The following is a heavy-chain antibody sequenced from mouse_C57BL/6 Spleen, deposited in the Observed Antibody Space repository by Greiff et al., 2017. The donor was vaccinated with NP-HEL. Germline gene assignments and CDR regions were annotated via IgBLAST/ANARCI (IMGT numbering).Heavy chain of an antibody. V-gene: IGHV1-26*01. Sequence: VQLQQSGPELVKPGASVKISCKASGYTFTDYYMNWVKQSHGKSLEWIGDINPNNGGTSYNQKFKGKATLTVDKSSSTAYMEPRSLTSEDSAVYYCAREGVVGFDYWGQGTTLTVSS. CDR1: GYTFTDYY. D-gene: IGHD1-1*01. J-gene: IGHJ2*01. CDR3: AREGVVGFDY. CDR2: INPNNGGT.